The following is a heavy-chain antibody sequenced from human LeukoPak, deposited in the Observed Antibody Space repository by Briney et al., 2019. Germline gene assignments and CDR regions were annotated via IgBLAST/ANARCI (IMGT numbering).Heavy chain of an antibody. CDR1: GFTFDDYA. CDR2: ISWDGGST. D-gene: IGHD1-26*01. V-gene: IGHV3-43D*03. CDR3: AKGLPRGQTEWELLDYYYYMDV. J-gene: IGHJ6*03. Sequence: GGSLRLSCAAPGFTFDDYAMHWVRQAPGKGLEWVSLISWDGGSTYYADSVKGRFTISRDNSKNSLYLQMNSLRAEDTALYYCAKGLPRGQTEWELLDYYYYMDVWGKGTTVTVSS.